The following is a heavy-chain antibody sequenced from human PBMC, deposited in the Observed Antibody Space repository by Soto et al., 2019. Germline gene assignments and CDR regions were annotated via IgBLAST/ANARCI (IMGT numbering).Heavy chain of an antibody. CDR3: ARERGSSWFGYYYYYGMDV. D-gene: IGHD6-13*01. Sequence: SETLSLSCAVYGGSFSGYYWSWIRQPPGKGLEWIREINHSGSTNYNPSLKSRVTISVDTSKNQFSLKLSSVTAADTAVYYCARERGSSWFGYYYYYGMDVWGQGTTVTVSS. CDR2: INHSGST. J-gene: IGHJ6*02. V-gene: IGHV4-34*01. CDR1: GGSFSGYY.